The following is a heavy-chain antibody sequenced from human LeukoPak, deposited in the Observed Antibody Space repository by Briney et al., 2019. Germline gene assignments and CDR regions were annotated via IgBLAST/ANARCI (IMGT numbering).Heavy chain of an antibody. Sequence: SETLSLTCTVSGGSISSGDYYWSWIRQPPGKGLEWIGYIYYSGSTYYNPSLKSRVTISVDTSKNQFSLKLSSVTAADTAVYYCARRRRLDYDILTGYYNVSSAFDIWGQGAMVTVSS. CDR2: IYYSGST. CDR3: ARRRRLDYDILTGYYNVSSAFDI. J-gene: IGHJ3*02. D-gene: IGHD3-9*01. V-gene: IGHV4-30-4*08. CDR1: GGSISSGDYY.